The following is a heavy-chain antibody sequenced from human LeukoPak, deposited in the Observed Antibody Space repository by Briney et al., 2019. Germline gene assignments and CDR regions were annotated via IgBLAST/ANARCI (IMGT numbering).Heavy chain of an antibody. CDR2: IKEDGSEK. D-gene: IGHD5-12*01. CDR3: ARYRGLGGGYYFDY. V-gene: IGHV3-7*04. J-gene: IGHJ4*02. Sequence: GGSLRLSCAVPGFTFSNHWMGWVRQAPGKGLEWVANIKEDGSEKYYVDSVKGRFTISRDNAKNSLHLQMNSLRAEDTAVYYCARYRGLGGGYYFDYWGQGTLVTVSS. CDR1: GFTFSNHW.